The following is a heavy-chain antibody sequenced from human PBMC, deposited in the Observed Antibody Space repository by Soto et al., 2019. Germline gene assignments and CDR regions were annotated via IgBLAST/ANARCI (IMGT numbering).Heavy chain of an antibody. Sequence: EVQLLESGGGLEQHGGSLRLSCAASGFTFSSYAMSWVRQAPGKGLEWVSAISGSGGSTYYADSVKGRFTISRDNSKNTLYLQMNSLRAEDTAVYYCAKDRASFAHLTSSHDYWGQGTLVTVSS. CDR2: ISGSGGST. CDR3: AKDRASFAHLTSSHDY. CDR1: GFTFSSYA. V-gene: IGHV3-23*01. J-gene: IGHJ4*02. D-gene: IGHD3-10*01.